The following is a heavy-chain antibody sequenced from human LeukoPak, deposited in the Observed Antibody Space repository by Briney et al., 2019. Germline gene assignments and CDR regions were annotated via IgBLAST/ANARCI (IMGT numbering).Heavy chain of an antibody. J-gene: IGHJ4*02. D-gene: IGHD2-15*01. CDR1: GGSISSGGYY. Sequence: SQTLSLTCTVSGGSISSGGYYWSWIRQHPGRGLEWIGYIYYSGSTYYNPSLKSRVTISVDTSNNQFSLKLSSVTAADTAVDYCARAYRGYCSGGSCPFDYWGQGTLVTVSS. CDR3: ARAYRGYCSGGSCPFDY. CDR2: IYYSGST. V-gene: IGHV4-31*03.